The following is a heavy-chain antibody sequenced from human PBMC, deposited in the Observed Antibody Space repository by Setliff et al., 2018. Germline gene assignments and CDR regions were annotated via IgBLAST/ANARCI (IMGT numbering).Heavy chain of an antibody. Sequence: PSETLSLTCTVSGASLRSGSNYWGWFRQPAGKGLEWIGRIYTDGTTNYSPSLKSRVTISADTSQNHFSLRMSSVSAADTAVYFCAKEHVVISFVNNIHHHYGMDVWGQGTTGTVSS. V-gene: IGHV4-61*02. J-gene: IGHJ6*02. CDR3: AKEHVVISFVNNIHHHYGMDV. D-gene: IGHD2-21*01. CDR1: GASLRSGSNY. CDR2: IYTDGTT.